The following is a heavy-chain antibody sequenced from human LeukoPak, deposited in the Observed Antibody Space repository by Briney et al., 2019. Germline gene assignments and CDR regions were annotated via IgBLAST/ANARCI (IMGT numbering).Heavy chain of an antibody. CDR2: IYYSGST. D-gene: IGHD2-15*01. CDR3: ARGELDIVGHYYYYGMDV. CDR1: GGSISSYY. J-gene: IGHJ6*02. V-gene: IGHV4-59*01. Sequence: PSETLSLTCIVSGGSISSYYWSWIRQPPGKGLEWIGYIYYSGSTNYNPSLKSRVTISVDTSKNQFSLKLSSVTAADTAVYYCARGELDIVGHYYYYGMDVWGQGTTVTVSS.